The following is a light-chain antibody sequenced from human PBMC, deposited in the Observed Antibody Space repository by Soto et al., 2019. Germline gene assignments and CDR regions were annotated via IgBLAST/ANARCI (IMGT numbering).Light chain of an antibody. CDR3: ASWDHSLSGYV. Sequence: QSALTQPPSVFAAPGQKVTISCSGTISNIGNNYVSWYQQLPGAAPTLLIYESNRRPTGIPDRFSGSKSATSATLDITGLQTGDEADYYCASWDHSLSGYVFGSGTKVTVL. V-gene: IGLV1-51*02. CDR2: ESN. CDR1: ISNIGNNY. J-gene: IGLJ1*01.